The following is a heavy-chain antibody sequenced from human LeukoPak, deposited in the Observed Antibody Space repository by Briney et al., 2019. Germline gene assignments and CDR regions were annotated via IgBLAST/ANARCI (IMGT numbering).Heavy chain of an antibody. Sequence: GASVKVSCKASGYTFTGYYMHWVRQAPGQGLEWMGWINPNSGGTNYAQKFQGRVTMTRDTSISTAYMELSRLRSDDTAVYYCARGSAIIMGSFDYWGQGTLVTVSS. J-gene: IGHJ4*02. D-gene: IGHD2-8*01. CDR1: GYTFTGYY. V-gene: IGHV1-2*02. CDR3: ARGSAIIMGSFDY. CDR2: INPNSGGT.